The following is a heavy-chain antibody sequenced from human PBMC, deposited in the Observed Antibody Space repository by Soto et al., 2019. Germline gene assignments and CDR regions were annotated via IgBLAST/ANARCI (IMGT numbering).Heavy chain of an antibody. D-gene: IGHD5-12*01. V-gene: IGHV1-3*04. CDR2: INTANDDT. CDR3: ARDEGVASGN. Sequence: QVQLVQSGAEVKKPGASVKVSCRASGYTFSSSPLHWVRQAPGQRPEWMGGINTANDDTKYSQKFQDRVTLTRDTSASTAYMEVSSLTPEDTAVYYCARDEGVASGNWGQGTLVTVSS. CDR1: GYTFSSSP. J-gene: IGHJ4*02.